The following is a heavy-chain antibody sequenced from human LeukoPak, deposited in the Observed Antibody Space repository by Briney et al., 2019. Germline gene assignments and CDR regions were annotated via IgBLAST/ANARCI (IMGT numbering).Heavy chain of an antibody. CDR2: MNPNSGNT. V-gene: IGHV1-8*01. CDR1: GYTFTTYD. J-gene: IGHJ4*02. Sequence: GASVKVSCKASGYTFTTYDLNWVRQATGQGLEWMGWMNPNSGNTGYAQKFQGRVTMTRNISINTAYMELSNLTSEDTAVYYCARRIRGAPTDYWGQGTLVTVSS. CDR3: ARRIRGAPTDY. D-gene: IGHD3-10*01.